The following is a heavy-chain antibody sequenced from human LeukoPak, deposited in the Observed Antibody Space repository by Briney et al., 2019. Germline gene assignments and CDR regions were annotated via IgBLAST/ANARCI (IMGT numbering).Heavy chain of an antibody. CDR3: ARVAYSSSWYIDY. CDR1: GFTFSSYE. CDR2: ISSSGSTI. D-gene: IGHD6-13*01. J-gene: IGHJ4*02. Sequence: GGSLRLSCAASGFTFSSYEMIWVRQAPGKGLEWVSYISSSGSTIYYADSVKGRFTISRDNAKNSLYLQMNSLGAEDTAVYYCARVAYSSSWYIDYWGQGTLVTVSS. V-gene: IGHV3-48*03.